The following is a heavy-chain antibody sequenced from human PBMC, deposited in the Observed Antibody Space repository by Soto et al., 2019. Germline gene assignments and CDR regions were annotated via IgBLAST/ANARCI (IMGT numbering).Heavy chain of an antibody. J-gene: IGHJ4*02. V-gene: IGHV3-23*01. CDR3: AGDYYDFWSGFLDY. D-gene: IGHD3-3*01. Sequence: GASLRLSCEGPGFTFGTDAMSWVRQAPGKGLEWVSLISGAGGSTSYADSVKGRFIISRDNSKSTLYLQMNSLRPEDTATYYCAGDYYDFWSGFLDYWGQGT. CDR1: GFTFGTDA. CDR2: ISGAGGST.